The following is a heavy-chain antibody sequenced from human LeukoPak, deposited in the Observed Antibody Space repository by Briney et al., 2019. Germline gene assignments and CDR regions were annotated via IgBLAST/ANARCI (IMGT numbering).Heavy chain of an antibody. V-gene: IGHV4-34*01. J-gene: IGHJ4*02. Sequence: PSETLSLTCAVYGGSFSGYYWSWIRQPPGKGLVWIGEINHSGSTNYNPSLKSRVTISVDTSKNQFSLKLSSVTAADTAVYYCARELYYYDSSGYYPFDYWGQGTLVTVSS. D-gene: IGHD3-22*01. CDR1: GGSFSGYY. CDR3: ARELYYYDSSGYYPFDY. CDR2: INHSGST.